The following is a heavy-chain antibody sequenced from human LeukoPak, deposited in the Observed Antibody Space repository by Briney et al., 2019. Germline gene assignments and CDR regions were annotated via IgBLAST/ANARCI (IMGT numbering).Heavy chain of an antibody. CDR3: APLAATTDY. CDR1: GFTLSSYA. V-gene: IGHV3-23*01. D-gene: IGHD5-12*01. J-gene: IGHJ4*02. CDR2: ISASGGGT. Sequence: PGGSLRLSCAASGFTLSSYAMSWVRQAPGKGLEWVSSISASGGGTYYADSVKGRFTISRDTSKNTLYLLMNSLRAEDTAVYYCAPLAATTDYWGQGTLVTVSS.